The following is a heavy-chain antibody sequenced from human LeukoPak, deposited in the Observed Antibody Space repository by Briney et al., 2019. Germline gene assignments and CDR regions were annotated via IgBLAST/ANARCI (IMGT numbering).Heavy chain of an antibody. Sequence: GGSLRLSCAASGFTFTTYWMHWVRQAPGKGLVWVSHINSDGSITSYADSVKGRFTISRDNAKNTLYLQVNNLRAEDTAVYYCARGPNSNWSGLDFWGQGTLLTVSS. CDR2: INSDGSIT. D-gene: IGHD6-6*01. J-gene: IGHJ4*02. V-gene: IGHV3-74*01. CDR3: ARGPNSNWSGLDF. CDR1: GFTFTTYW.